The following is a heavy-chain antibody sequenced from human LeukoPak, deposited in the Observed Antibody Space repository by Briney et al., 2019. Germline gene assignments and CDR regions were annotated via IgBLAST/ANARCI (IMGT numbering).Heavy chain of an antibody. Sequence: SETLSLTCTVSGGSISSYYWGWIRQPPGKGLEWIGYIYYSGSTNYNPSLKSRVTISVDTSKNQFSLKLSSVTAADTAVYYCARLSDGYNPRIDYWGQGTLVTVSS. J-gene: IGHJ4*02. D-gene: IGHD5-24*01. CDR3: ARLSDGYNPRIDY. CDR1: GGSISSYY. V-gene: IGHV4-59*08. CDR2: IYYSGST.